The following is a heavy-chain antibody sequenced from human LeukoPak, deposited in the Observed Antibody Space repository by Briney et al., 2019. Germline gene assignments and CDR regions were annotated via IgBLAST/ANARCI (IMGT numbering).Heavy chain of an antibody. CDR3: ARSFYDSSGYPNFDY. D-gene: IGHD3-22*01. CDR2: IRYGGSDK. Sequence: GGSLRLSCAASGFTFSSYGMHWVRQAPGKGLEWVGFIRYGGSDKYYADSVKGRFTISRDNAKKSLYLQMNSLRAEDTAVYFCARSFYDSSGYPNFDYWGQGTLVTVSS. CDR1: GFTFSSYG. V-gene: IGHV3-30*02. J-gene: IGHJ4*02.